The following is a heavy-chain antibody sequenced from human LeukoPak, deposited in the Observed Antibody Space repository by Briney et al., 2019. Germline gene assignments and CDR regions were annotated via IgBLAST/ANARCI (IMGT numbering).Heavy chain of an antibody. D-gene: IGHD5-18*01. CDR2: ISSSSSYI. Sequence: GGSLRLSCAASGFTFSSYSMNWVRQAPGKGLEWVSSISSSSSYIYYADSVKGRFTISRDNAKNSLYLQMNSLRAEDTAVYYCASGAALYSYGFDYWGQGTLVTVSS. J-gene: IGHJ4*02. V-gene: IGHV3-21*01. CDR1: GFTFSSYS. CDR3: ASGAALYSYGFDY.